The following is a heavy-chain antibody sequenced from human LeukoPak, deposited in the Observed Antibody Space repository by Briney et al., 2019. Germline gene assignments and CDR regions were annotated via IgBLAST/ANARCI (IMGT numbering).Heavy chain of an antibody. CDR2: IRYDGSNK. J-gene: IGHJ3*02. CDR1: GFTFSDYY. V-gene: IGHV3-30*02. CDR3: AKELGPYYDFWSGYPHAFDI. Sequence: GGSLRLSCAASGFTFSDYYMSWIRQAPGKGLEWVAFIRYDGSNKYYADSVKGRFTISRDNSKNTLYLQMNSLRAEDTAVYYCAKELGPYYDFWSGYPHAFDIWGQGTMVTVSS. D-gene: IGHD3-3*01.